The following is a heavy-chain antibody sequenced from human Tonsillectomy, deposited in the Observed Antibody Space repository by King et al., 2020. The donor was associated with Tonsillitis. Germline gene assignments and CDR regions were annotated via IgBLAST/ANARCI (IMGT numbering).Heavy chain of an antibody. V-gene: IGHV3-13*04. Sequence: VQLVESGGGLVLPGGSLRLSCAASGFTFSSYDMHWVRQATGKGLEWVSAIGTAGDTYYPGSVKGRFTISRENAKNSLYLQMNSLRAGDTAVYYCAREGTGTTWNAFDIWGQGTMVTVSS. J-gene: IGHJ3*02. CDR1: GFTFSSYD. CDR3: AREGTGTTWNAFDI. D-gene: IGHD1-7*01. CDR2: IGTAGDT.